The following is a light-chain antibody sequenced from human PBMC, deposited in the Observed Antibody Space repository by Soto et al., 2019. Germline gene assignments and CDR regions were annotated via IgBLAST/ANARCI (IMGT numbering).Light chain of an antibody. J-gene: IGLJ2*01. CDR3: SSYTSSSTLAV. CDR2: DVN. Sequence: QSVLTQPASVSGSPGQSITISCTGTSSDVGGYNYVSWYQQDPGKAPKLMIYDVNNRPSGVSNRFSGSKSGNTASLTISGLQDENEAYYYCSSYTSSSTLAVFGGGTKVTVL. V-gene: IGLV2-14*01. CDR1: SSDVGGYNY.